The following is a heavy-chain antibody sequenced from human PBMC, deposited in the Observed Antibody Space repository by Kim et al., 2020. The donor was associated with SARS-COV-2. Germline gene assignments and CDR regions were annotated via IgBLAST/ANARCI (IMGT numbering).Heavy chain of an antibody. CDR2: IYYSGST. Sequence: SETLSLTCTVSGGSISSSSYYWGWIRQPPGKGLEWIGSIYYSGSTYYNPSLKSRVTISVDTSKNQFSLKLSSVTAADTAVYYCARGIGGQWLVGNFDYWGQGTLVTVSS. CDR3: ARGIGGQWLVGNFDY. D-gene: IGHD6-19*01. J-gene: IGHJ4*02. CDR1: GGSISSSSYY. V-gene: IGHV4-39*01.